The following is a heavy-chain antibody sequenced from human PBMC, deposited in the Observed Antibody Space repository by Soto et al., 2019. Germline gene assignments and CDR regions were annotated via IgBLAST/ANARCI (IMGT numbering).Heavy chain of an antibody. CDR1: GFSLNSRLLG. V-gene: IGHV2-5*01. CDR2: IYWNDDK. J-gene: IGHJ4*02. Sequence: SGPTLVNPTQTLALTCTFSGFSLNSRLLGVAWILHPPGKSLECLALIYWNDDKRYSPSLKSRLTITKDTSKNQVVLTLTNVDPMDTAPYFCAHRPPSRREYWAQGTIVTLSS. CDR3: AHRPPSRREY.